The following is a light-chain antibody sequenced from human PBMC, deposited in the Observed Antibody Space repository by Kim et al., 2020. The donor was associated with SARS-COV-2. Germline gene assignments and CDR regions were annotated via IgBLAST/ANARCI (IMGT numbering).Light chain of an antibody. CDR1: SIGSKS. CDR2: YDS. CDR3: QVWDSSSDHPV. V-gene: IGLV3-21*04. Sequence: APGKTDRITCGGNSIGSKSVHWYQQKPSQAPVLVIYYDSDRPSGIPERFSGSNSGNTATLTISRVEAGDEADYYCQVWDSSSDHPVFGGGTQLTVL. J-gene: IGLJ3*02.